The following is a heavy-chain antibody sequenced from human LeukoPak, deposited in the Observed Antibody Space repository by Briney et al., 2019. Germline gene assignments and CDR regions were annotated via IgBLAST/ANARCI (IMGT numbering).Heavy chain of an antibody. CDR3: AKGLEGLWFGIDY. J-gene: IGHJ4*02. V-gene: IGHV3-23*01. CDR1: GFTFSSCD. Sequence: GGSLRLSCAGSGFTFSSCDMSWVRQAPGKGLEWVLAISGSGGSTSHADSVKGMFTISRDNSKNTMYLQMNSLRAEGTAVYYCAKGLEGLWFGIDYWGQGTLVTVSS. D-gene: IGHD3-10*01. CDR2: ISGSGGST.